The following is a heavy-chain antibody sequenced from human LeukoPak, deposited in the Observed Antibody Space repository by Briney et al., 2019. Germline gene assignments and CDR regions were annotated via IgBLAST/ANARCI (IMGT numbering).Heavy chain of an antibody. CDR1: GFTVSSNY. CDR2: IYSGGST. V-gene: IGHV3-53*05. CDR3: VKSRGFSSHDAFDM. D-gene: IGHD5-18*01. Sequence: PGGSLRLSCAASGFTVSSNYMSWVRQAPGKELEWVSVIYSGGSTYNADSVKGRFTISRDNSKNTLYLQMSSLRGEDTAVYYCVKSRGFSSHDAFDMWGQGTMVTVSS. J-gene: IGHJ3*02.